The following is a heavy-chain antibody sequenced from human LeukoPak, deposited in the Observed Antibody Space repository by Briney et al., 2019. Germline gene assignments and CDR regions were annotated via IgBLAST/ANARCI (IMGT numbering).Heavy chain of an antibody. V-gene: IGHV3-23*01. CDR2: ISGSGGST. CDR1: GFTFSSYA. D-gene: IGHD1-14*01. Sequence: GGSLRLSCAASGFTFSSYAMSWVRQAPGKGLEWVSAISGSGGSTYYADSVKGRFTISRDNSKNTLYLQMNSLRAEDTAVYYCAQPIRGAENQEDYWGQGTLVTVSS. CDR3: AQPIRGAENQEDY. J-gene: IGHJ4*02.